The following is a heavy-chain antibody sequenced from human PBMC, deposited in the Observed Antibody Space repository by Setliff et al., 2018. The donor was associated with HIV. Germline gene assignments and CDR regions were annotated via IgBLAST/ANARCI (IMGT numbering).Heavy chain of an antibody. V-gene: IGHV4-38-2*01. CDR1: GYSISSGYY. D-gene: IGHD5-18*01. J-gene: IGHJ4*02. Sequence: SETLSLTCAVSGYSISSGYYWGWIRQPPGKVLEWIGSIYHGGSTYNTPSLKSRVTISVDTSKNQFSLKLTSVTAADTAVYYCARTLRAAAMGYFDYWGQGTLVTVSS. CDR3: ARTLRAAAMGYFDY. CDR2: IYHGGST.